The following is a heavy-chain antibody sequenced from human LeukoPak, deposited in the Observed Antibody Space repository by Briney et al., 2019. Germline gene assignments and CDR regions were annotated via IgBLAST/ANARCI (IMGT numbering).Heavy chain of an antibody. J-gene: IGHJ1*01. CDR3: AKDLGELLWFGELLSGRYFQH. V-gene: IGHV3-23*01. D-gene: IGHD3-10*01. Sequence: PGGSLRLSCAASGFTLSSYAMSWVRQAPGKGLEWVSAISGSGGSTYYADSVKGRFTISRDNSKNTLYLQMNSLRAEDTAVYYCAKDLGELLWFGELLSGRYFQHWGQGTLVTVSS. CDR1: GFTLSSYA. CDR2: ISGSGGST.